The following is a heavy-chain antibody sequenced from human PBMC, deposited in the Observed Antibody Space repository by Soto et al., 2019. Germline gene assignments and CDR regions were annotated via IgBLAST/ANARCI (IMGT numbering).Heavy chain of an antibody. Sequence: QVQLVESGGGVVQPGRSLRLSCAASGFTFSSYGMHWVRQAPGKGLEWVAVIWYDGSNKYYADSVKGRFTISRDNSKNTLYLQMNSLRAEDTAVYYCARGRKRWLQFSGYYGMDVWGQGTTVTVSS. CDR2: IWYDGSNK. CDR3: ARGRKRWLQFSGYYGMDV. V-gene: IGHV3-33*01. CDR1: GFTFSSYG. J-gene: IGHJ6*02. D-gene: IGHD3-10*02.